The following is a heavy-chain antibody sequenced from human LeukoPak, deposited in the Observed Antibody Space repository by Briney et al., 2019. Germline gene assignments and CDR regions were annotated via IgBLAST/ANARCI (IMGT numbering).Heavy chain of an antibody. J-gene: IGHJ4*02. V-gene: IGHV1-2*02. D-gene: IGHD3-9*01. CDR1: GYTFTGYY. CDR2: INPNSGGT. Sequence: ASVKVSCKASGYTFTGYYMHWVRQAPGQGLEWMGWINPNSGGTNYAQKLQGRVTMTTDTSTSTAYLELRSLRSDDTAVYYCARAGGGLSGNYGILTGLFDYWGQGTLVTVSS. CDR3: ARAGGGLSGNYGILTGLFDY.